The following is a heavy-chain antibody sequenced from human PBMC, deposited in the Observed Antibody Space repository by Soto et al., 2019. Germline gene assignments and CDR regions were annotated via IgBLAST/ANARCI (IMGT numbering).Heavy chain of an antibody. Sequence: QVQLVESGGGVVQPGRSLRLSCAASGFTFSSYAMHWVRQAPGKGLECVAVISYDGSNKYYADSVKGRFTISRDNSKNTLYLPMNSLRAEDTAVYECERDLVEEAASYGGNDYYYYGMDVWGQGTTVTGSS. D-gene: IGHD5-18*01. CDR2: ISYDGSNK. J-gene: IGHJ6*02. CDR1: GFTFSSYA. CDR3: ERDLVEEAASYGGNDYYYYGMDV. V-gene: IGHV3-30-3*01.